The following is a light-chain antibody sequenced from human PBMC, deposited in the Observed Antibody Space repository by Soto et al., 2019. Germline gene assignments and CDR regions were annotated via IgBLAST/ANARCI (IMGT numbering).Light chain of an antibody. CDR3: QQRSTWPPYP. J-gene: IGKJ2*01. CDR1: QSVSSY. Sequence: EIVLTQSPATLSLSPGERATLSCRASQSVSSYLAWYQQKPGQAPRLLIYDASNRATGIPARFSGSGSGTDFTLTLRSLEPEDLAVYYCQQRSTWPPYPLGQGTKLELK. CDR2: DAS. V-gene: IGKV3-11*01.